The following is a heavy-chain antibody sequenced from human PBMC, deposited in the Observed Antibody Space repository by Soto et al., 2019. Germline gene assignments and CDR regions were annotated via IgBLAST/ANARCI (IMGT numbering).Heavy chain of an antibody. D-gene: IGHD3-10*01. V-gene: IGHV1-18*01. CDR2: ISASKGHT. CDR3: GRVWVRGEIDF. CDR1: GYTFPSYG. Sequence: QVQLVQSGAEVKKPGASVKISCKPSGYTFPSYGVAWLRQAPGQGLEWMGWISASKGHTNYAQNLQGRVTMTTDTSTSTVYMDLKNLRSNDTAVYYCGRVWVRGEIDFWGQGTLITVAS. J-gene: IGHJ4*02.